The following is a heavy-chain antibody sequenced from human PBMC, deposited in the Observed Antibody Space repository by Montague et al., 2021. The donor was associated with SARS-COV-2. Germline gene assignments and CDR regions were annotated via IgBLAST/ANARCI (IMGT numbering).Heavy chain of an antibody. D-gene: IGHD6-19*01. CDR3: ARRESGWLDALDI. V-gene: IGHV4-34*01. J-gene: IGHJ3*02. Sequence: SETLSLTCAVYGGSFGVHYWSWVRQPPGKGLEWIGEINRIGHTNYNPSLESRFTISVDTSKNHFYLKVRSVTVADTAVYYCARRESGWLDALDIWGQGTMVTVSS. CDR1: GGSFGVHY. CDR2: INRIGHT.